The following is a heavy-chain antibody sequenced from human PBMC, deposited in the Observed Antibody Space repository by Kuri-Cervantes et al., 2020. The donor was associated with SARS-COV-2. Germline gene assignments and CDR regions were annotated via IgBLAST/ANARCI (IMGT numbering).Heavy chain of an antibody. V-gene: IGHV3-23*01. CDR3: ANTPLVDAFDI. CDR2: ISGSGGST. J-gene: IGHJ3*02. Sequence: GESLKISCAASGFTFSSYWMHWVRQAPGKGLEWVSAISGSGGSTYYADSVKGRFTISRDNSKSTLYLQMNSLRAEDTAVYYCANTPLVDAFDIWGQGTMVTVSS. D-gene: IGHD2-8*02. CDR1: GFTFSSYW.